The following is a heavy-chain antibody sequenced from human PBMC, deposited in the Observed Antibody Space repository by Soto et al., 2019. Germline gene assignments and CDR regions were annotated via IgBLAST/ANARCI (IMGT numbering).Heavy chain of an antibody. J-gene: IGHJ4*02. V-gene: IGHV3-11*06. D-gene: IGHD1-1*01. CDR2: SSNSGSFT. CDR3: VKSGDNYNALDY. Sequence: GGSQRISCTASGFPLSDHYMSCIRQAPGKGLEWIGYSSNSGSFTRYADSVKGRFSISRDNAKNSLYLQINSLRGDDTAIYYCVKSGDNYNALDYWGQGTPVTFSS. CDR1: GFPLSDHY.